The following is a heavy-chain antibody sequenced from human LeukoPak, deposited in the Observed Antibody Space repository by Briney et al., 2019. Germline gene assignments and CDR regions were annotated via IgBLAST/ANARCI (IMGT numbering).Heavy chain of an antibody. CDR3: ARDSGNDALLY. D-gene: IGHD1-1*01. V-gene: IGHV1-69*13. J-gene: IGHJ4*02. CDR2: IIPISGKS. Sequence: SVKVSCKASGGTFSNHSFTWVRQAPGQGLEWMGGIIPISGKSKYAQKFQGRLTITADESTGTAYMELNSLRSEDTAVYYCARDSGNDALLYWGQGTLVTVSS. CDR1: GGTFSNHS.